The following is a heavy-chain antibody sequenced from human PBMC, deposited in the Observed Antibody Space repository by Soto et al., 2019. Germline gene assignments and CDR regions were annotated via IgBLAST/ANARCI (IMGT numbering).Heavy chain of an antibody. CDR3: ARESLLDY. D-gene: IGHD2-15*01. CDR2: ISSSSSTI. Sequence: EVQLVESGGGLVQPGGSLRLSCVASGFTFSGHSMNWVRQAPGKGLECVSYISSSSSTIYYADSVKGRFTISRDNAKNSLYLQMNSLRAEDPAVYYCARESLLDYWGQGILVTVSS. J-gene: IGHJ4*02. V-gene: IGHV3-48*01. CDR1: GFTFSGHS.